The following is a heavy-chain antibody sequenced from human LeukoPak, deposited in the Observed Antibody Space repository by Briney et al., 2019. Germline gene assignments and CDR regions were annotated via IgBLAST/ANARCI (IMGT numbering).Heavy chain of an antibody. V-gene: IGHV4-39*01. CDR2: IYYSGST. CDR3: ARTGYSSSWYGGTLDP. CDR1: GGSISSSSYY. J-gene: IGHJ5*02. Sequence: KPSETLSLTCTVSGGSISSSSYYWGWIRQPPGKGLEWVGSIYYSGSTYYNPSLKSRVTISVDTSKNQFSLKLSSVTAADTAVYYCARTGYSSSWYGGTLDPWGQGTLVTVSS. D-gene: IGHD6-13*01.